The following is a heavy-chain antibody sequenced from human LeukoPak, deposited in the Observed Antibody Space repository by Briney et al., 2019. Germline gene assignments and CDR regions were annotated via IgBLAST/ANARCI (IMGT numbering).Heavy chain of an antibody. Sequence: PGRSLRLSCAASGFTFSSYAMHWVRQAPGKGLEWVAVISYDGSNKYYADSVKGRFTISRDNSKNTLYLQMNSLRAEDTAVYYCARDQGYYGSPPGDPWGQGTLVTVSS. CDR2: ISYDGSNK. J-gene: IGHJ5*02. CDR3: ARDQGYYGSPPGDP. CDR1: GFTFSSYA. V-gene: IGHV3-30-3*01. D-gene: IGHD3-10*01.